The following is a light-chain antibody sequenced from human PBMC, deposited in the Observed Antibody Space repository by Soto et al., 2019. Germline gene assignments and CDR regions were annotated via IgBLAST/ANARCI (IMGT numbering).Light chain of an antibody. J-gene: IGKJ4*01. V-gene: IGKV1-39*01. CDR3: QQSYSTLLT. CDR1: QSISSY. Sequence: DIQMTQSPSTLSGSVGDRVTITCRASQSISSYLNWYQQKPGKAPKLLIYAASSLQSGVPSRFSGSGSGTDSTLIISSLQPEDFATYYCQQSYSTLLTFGGGTKVDIK. CDR2: AAS.